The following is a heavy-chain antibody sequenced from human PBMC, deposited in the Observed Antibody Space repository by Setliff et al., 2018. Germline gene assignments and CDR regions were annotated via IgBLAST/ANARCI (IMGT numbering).Heavy chain of an antibody. J-gene: IGHJ4*02. V-gene: IGHV3-15*01. CDR1: GFTFSAAW. CDR3: VRDSGEFSFDF. CDR2: IKGPGAT. D-gene: IGHD1-26*01. Sequence: GGSLRLSCAASGFTFSAAWMTWLRLGPGKGLEWVALIKGPGATDYSASVKDRFTISRDDSKNSFYLQMTSLTTEDTAVYYCVRDSGEFSFDFWGQGTLVTVSS.